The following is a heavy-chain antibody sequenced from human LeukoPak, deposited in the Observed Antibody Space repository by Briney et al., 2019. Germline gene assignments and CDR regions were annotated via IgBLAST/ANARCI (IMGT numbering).Heavy chain of an antibody. CDR1: GFTFDDYA. CDR2: ISWNSGSI. D-gene: IGHD1-26*01. J-gene: IGHJ4*02. CDR3: ASEGNSGFDY. V-gene: IGHV3-9*01. Sequence: GRSLRLSCAASGFTFDDYAMHWVRQAPGKGLEWVSGISWNSGSIGYADSVKGRFTISRDNAKNSLYLQMNSLRAEDTAVYYCASEGNSGFDYWGQGTLVTVSS.